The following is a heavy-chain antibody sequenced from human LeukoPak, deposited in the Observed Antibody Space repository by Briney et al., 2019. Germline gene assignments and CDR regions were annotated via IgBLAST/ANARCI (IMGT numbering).Heavy chain of an antibody. V-gene: IGHV4-39*01. Sequence: PSETLSLTCTVSGGSISSSSYYWGWIRQPPGKGLEWIGSIYYSGSTYYNPSLKSRVTISIDTSKNQFSLKLSSVTAADTAVYYRARHSGYGGPGDWGQGTLVTVSS. J-gene: IGHJ4*02. CDR3: ARHSGYGGPGD. CDR2: IYYSGST. CDR1: GGSISSSSYY. D-gene: IGHD3-10*01.